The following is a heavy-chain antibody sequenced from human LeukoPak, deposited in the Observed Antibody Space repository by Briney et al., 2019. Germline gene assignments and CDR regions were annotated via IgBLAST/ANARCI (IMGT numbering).Heavy chain of an antibody. V-gene: IGHV4-59*08. D-gene: IGHD1-1*01. J-gene: IGHJ3*02. CDR3: ARHGNGAFDI. Sequence: SETLSLTCPVAGGSISSYYWSWIRQPPGKGMEWNGFIYYSGSTNYSPSLKSRVTISVDTSKNQFSLKLTSVTAADTAVYYCARHGNGAFDIWGQGTMVTVSS. CDR2: IYYSGST. CDR1: GGSISSYY.